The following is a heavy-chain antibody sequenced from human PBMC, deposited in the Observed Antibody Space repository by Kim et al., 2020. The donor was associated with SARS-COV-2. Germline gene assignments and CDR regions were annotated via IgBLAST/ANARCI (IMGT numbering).Heavy chain of an antibody. CDR3: ARGYKGSSWYYYYGMDV. CDR1: GFTFSSYW. D-gene: IGHD6-13*01. V-gene: IGHV3-7*03. CDR2: IKQDGSEK. Sequence: GGSLRLSCVVSGFTFSSYWMSWVRQAPGKGLEWVANIKQDGSEKYYVDSVKGRFTISRDNAKNSLYLQMNRLRVEDTAVYYCARGYKGSSWYYYYGMDVWGQGTTVTVSS. J-gene: IGHJ6*02.